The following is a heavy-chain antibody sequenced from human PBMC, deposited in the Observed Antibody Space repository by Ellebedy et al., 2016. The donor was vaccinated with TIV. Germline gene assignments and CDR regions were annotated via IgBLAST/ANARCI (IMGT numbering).Heavy chain of an antibody. CDR1: GFTFTSYG. CDR3: ASGSGSYYRGPFDY. V-gene: IGHV1-18*01. CDR2: ISAYNGNT. D-gene: IGHD3-10*01. J-gene: IGHJ4*02. Sequence: ASVKVSCXASGFTFTSYGFSWVRQAPGQGLEWMGWISAYNGNTNYAQKVQGRVTMTRDTSTSTVYMELSSLRSEDTAVYYCASGSGSYYRGPFDYWGQGTLVTVSS.